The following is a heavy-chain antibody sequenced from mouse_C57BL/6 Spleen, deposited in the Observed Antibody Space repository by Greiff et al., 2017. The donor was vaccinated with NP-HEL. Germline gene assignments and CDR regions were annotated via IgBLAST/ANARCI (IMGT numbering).Heavy chain of an antibody. CDR3: SRISNTRVDYAFDY. V-gene: IGHV1-7*01. CDR2: IYPSGGYT. CDR1: GYTFTSYW. D-gene: IGHD2-5*01. J-gene: IGHJ4*01. Sequence: VQLQQSGAELAKPGASVKLSCKASGYTFTSYWMNWVNQRPGKGLEWIGYIYPSGGYTKYNQKFKGKATLTADKSSSPAYMQLSSLTYEDSAVYFCSRISNTRVDYAFDYWGQVTSVTVSS.